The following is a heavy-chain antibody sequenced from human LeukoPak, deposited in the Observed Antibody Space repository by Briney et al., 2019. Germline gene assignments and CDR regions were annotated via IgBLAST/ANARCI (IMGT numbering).Heavy chain of an antibody. CDR3: ARHLGSGCYPTAYSWFAP. CDR1: GYSFTSYW. V-gene: IGHV5-51*01. J-gene: IGHJ5*02. Sequence: GESLKISCKGSGYSFTSYWIGWVRQMPGKGLEWMGIIYPGDSDTRYSPSFQGQVTISADKSISTAYLQWSSLKASDTAMYYCARHLGSGCYPTAYSWFAPWGQGTLVTVNS. CDR2: IYPGDSDT. D-gene: IGHD6-19*01.